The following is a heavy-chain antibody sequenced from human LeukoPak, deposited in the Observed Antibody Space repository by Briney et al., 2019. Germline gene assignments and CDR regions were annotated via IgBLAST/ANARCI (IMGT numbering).Heavy chain of an antibody. D-gene: IGHD1-26*01. J-gene: IGHJ4*02. V-gene: IGHV3-9*01. CDR2: ISWNSGTI. Sequence: GGSLRLSWAAPGFTFDDYAMHWVRQAPGKGLGWVSVISWNSGTIRYADSVNGRFTISRDKAKKSLYLQMNSLRAEDTALYYCAKESGSYYRADFDYWGQGTLVTVSS. CDR3: AKESGSYYRADFDY. CDR1: GFTFDDYA.